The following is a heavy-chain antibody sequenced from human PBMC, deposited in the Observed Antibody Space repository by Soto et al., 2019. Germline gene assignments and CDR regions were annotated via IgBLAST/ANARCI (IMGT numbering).Heavy chain of an antibody. J-gene: IGHJ4*02. V-gene: IGHV3-30*18. CDR3: AKDPIGYSSSWYRGYFDY. CDR1: GFTFSSYG. Sequence: PGGSLRLSCAASGFTFSSYGMHWVRQAPGMGLEWVAVISYDGSNKYYADSVKGRFTISRDNSKNTLYLQMNSLRAEDTAVYYCAKDPIGYSSSWYRGYFDYWGQGTLVTVSS. CDR2: ISYDGSNK. D-gene: IGHD6-13*01.